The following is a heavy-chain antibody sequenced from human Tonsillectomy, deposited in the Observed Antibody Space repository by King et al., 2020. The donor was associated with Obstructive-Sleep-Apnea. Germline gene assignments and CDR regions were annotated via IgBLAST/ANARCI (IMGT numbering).Heavy chain of an antibody. CDR2: IFYSGST. V-gene: IGHV4-59*01. CDR3: ASWYYYDSSGYFFDY. D-gene: IGHD3-22*01. CDR1: GGSISSYY. J-gene: IGHJ4*02. Sequence: VQLQESGPGLVKPSETLSLTCTVSGGSISSYYWSWVLQPPGEGLGWIGDIFYSGSTNDNPSLKSRVTLSGDTSKNQFSLKLSSVTAADTAVYYWASWYYYDSSGYFFDYWGQGILVTVSS.